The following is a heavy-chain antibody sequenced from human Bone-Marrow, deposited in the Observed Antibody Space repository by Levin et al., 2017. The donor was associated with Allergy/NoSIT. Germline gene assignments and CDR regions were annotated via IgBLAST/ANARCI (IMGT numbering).Heavy chain of an antibody. CDR3: ARVPYRRGIQLWVSLFDY. Sequence: AGGSLRLSCAASGFTFSSYWMSWVRQAPGKGLEWVANIKQDGSEKYYVDSVKGRFTISRDNAKNSLYLQMNSLRAEDTAVYYCARVPYRRGIQLWVSLFDYWGQGTLVTVSS. V-gene: IGHV3-7*01. CDR1: GFTFSSYW. J-gene: IGHJ4*02. CDR2: IKQDGSEK. D-gene: IGHD5-18*01.